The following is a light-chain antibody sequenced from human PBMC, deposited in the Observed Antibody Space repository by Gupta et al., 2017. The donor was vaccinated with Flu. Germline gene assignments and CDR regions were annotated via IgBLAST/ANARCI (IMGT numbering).Light chain of an antibody. Sequence: DLQMTQSSSSLSASVGVRVSITCRAARDIEDYLNGYQQRPGEPPRLLIYASSNLQSGVPSRCSGSGSGTDFSLTISNRQPDDFSADYCQQNYSTPSSSFGQGTRV. V-gene: IGKV1-39*01. J-gene: IGKJ2*04. CDR3: QQNYSTPSSS. CDR1: RDIEDY. CDR2: ASS.